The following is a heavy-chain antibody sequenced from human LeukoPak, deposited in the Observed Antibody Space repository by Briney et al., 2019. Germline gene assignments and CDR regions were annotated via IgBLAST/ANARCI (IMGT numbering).Heavy chain of an antibody. CDR2: IIPIFGTA. Sequence: GSSVKVSCKASGGTFSSYAISWVRQAPGQGLEWMGGIIPIFGTANYAQKFQGRVTITTDESTSTAYMELSSLRSEDTAVYYCARDFGGYSYGRVDYYYMDVWGKGTTVTVSS. J-gene: IGHJ6*03. V-gene: IGHV1-69*05. CDR1: GGTFSSYA. CDR3: ARDFGGYSYGRVDYYYMDV. D-gene: IGHD5-18*01.